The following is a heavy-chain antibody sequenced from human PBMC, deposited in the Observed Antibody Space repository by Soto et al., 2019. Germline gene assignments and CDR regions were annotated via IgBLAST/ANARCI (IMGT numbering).Heavy chain of an antibody. Sequence: QVQLVESVVGVVQPGRSLRLSCAACGFTFSSYGMHWVRQAPGKGLEWVAVISYDGSNKYYAVSVKGRFTISRDNSKNTLYLQMNSLRAEDTAVYYCAKGSIAAAGEYFQHWGQGTLVTVSS. CDR3: AKGSIAAAGEYFQH. CDR2: ISYDGSNK. J-gene: IGHJ1*01. V-gene: IGHV3-30*18. CDR1: GFTFSSYG. D-gene: IGHD6-13*01.